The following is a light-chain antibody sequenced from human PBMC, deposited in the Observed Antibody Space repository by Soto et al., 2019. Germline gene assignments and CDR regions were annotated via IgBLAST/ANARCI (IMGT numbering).Light chain of an antibody. J-gene: IGKJ4*01. CDR2: GAS. Sequence: IMLRQSPGTLSLSPGGSATLSFRASQSVSRSYFAWYQQKPGQAPRLLIYGASARATGIPDRFSGTGSGTESTLTISRLEPEDFAVYFCQHFDNSPTFGGGTKVDIK. CDR3: QHFDNSPT. V-gene: IGKV3-20*01. CDR1: QSVSRSY.